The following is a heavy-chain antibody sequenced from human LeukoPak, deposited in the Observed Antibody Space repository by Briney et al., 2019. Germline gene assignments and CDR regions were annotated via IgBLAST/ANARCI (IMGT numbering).Heavy chain of an antibody. CDR1: GFTFSDAW. CDR3: STDLTTVTTTWGY. V-gene: IGHV3-15*01. J-gene: IGHJ4*02. Sequence: GGSLRLSCAASGFTFSDAWMSWVRQAPGKGLEWVGRIKSKTEGGTTDYAAPVKGRFTLSRDDSKNTLYLQMNSLKSEDTAVYYCSTDLTTVTTTWGYWGQGTLVTVSS. CDR2: IKSKTEGGTT. D-gene: IGHD4-17*01.